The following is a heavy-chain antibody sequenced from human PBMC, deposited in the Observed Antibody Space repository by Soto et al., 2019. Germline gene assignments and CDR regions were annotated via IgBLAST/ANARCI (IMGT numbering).Heavy chain of an antibody. Sequence: EVQLLESGGGLVQPGGSLRLSCAASGFTFSNYGMSWVRQAPGKGLEWVSAISGSGADTNYADSVKGRFTISRDKSKIAMFLQINSMSAADTAVYYCAKGSPDSRGYHFFFDYWGQGTLVTVSS. CDR3: AKGSPDSRGYHFFFDY. D-gene: IGHD3-22*01. V-gene: IGHV3-23*01. J-gene: IGHJ4*02. CDR1: GFTFSNYG. CDR2: ISGSGADT.